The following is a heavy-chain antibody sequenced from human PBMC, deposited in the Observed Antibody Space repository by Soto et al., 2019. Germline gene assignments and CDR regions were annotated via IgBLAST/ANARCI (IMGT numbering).Heavy chain of an antibody. CDR3: ARDVEKYSSGWRDAFDI. J-gene: IGHJ3*02. CDR2: ISAYNGNT. V-gene: IGHV1-18*04. CDR1: GYTFTGYY. D-gene: IGHD6-19*01. Sequence: ASVKVSCKASGYTFTGYYMHWVRQAPGQGLEWMGWISAYNGNTNYAQKLQGRVTMTTDTSTSTACMELRSLRSDDTAVYYCARDVEKYSSGWRDAFDIWGQGTMVTVSS.